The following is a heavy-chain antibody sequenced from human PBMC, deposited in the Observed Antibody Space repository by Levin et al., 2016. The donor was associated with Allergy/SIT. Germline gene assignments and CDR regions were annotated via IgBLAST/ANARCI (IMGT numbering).Heavy chain of an antibody. CDR2: IREDGSEK. Sequence: GESLKISCAGSGFLFSRYWISWVRQAPGKGLEWVANIREDGSEKYFVDSVKGRFTIARDNAKNSMYLQMNSLRVEDTAVYYCTRDRNWDGMDVWGQGTTVTVSS. CDR3: TRDRNWDGMDV. CDR1: GFLFSRYW. V-gene: IGHV3-7*04. D-gene: IGHD3-16*01. J-gene: IGHJ6*02.